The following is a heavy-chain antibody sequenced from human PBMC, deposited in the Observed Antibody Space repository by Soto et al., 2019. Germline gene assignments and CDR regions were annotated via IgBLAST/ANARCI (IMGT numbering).Heavy chain of an antibody. V-gene: IGHV3-7*05. CDR2: INQDGSAR. CDR1: GFTFGSTW. CDR3: ARDSGYCRSPDCKGEAFDV. J-gene: IGHJ3*01. Sequence: EVRLEESGGGLVQPGGSLRLSCVASGFTFGSTWMSWGRHTPGGGLERVANINQDGSARYYVDSVKGRFTISSDNAQNARYLQMTSLRAEDTAVYFWARDSGYCRSPDCKGEAFDVWGQGTMVTVSS. D-gene: IGHD2-2*03.